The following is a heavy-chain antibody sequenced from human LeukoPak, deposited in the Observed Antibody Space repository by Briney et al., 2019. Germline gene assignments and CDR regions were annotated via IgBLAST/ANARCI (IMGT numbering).Heavy chain of an antibody. CDR2: INPSGGST. V-gene: IGHV1-46*01. Sequence: ASVKVSCKVSGYTFTSYYMHWVRQAPGQGLEWMGIINPSGGSTSYAQKFQGRVTMTRDTSTSTVYMELSSLRSEDTAVYYCARDRVLYCGGDCYTAFDYWGQGTLVTVSS. D-gene: IGHD2-21*02. CDR3: ARDRVLYCGGDCYTAFDY. CDR1: GYTFTSYY. J-gene: IGHJ4*02.